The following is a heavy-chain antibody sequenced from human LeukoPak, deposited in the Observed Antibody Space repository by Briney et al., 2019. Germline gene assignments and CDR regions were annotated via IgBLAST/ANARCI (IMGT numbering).Heavy chain of an antibody. J-gene: IGHJ4*02. CDR1: GYTFTSYY. V-gene: IGHV1-2*02. Sequence: ASVKVSCKASGYTFTSYYMHWVRQAPGQGLEWMGWINPNNGGTNYAQKFQGRVTMTRDTSISTAYMELSRLRSDDTAVYYCARGGVPAAMVGYWGQGTLVTVSS. CDR3: ARGGVPAAMVGY. CDR2: INPNNGGT. D-gene: IGHD2-2*01.